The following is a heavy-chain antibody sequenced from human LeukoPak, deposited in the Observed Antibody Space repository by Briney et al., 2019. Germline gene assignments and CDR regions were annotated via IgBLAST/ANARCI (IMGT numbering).Heavy chain of an antibody. CDR1: GGSISSSSYY. CDR2: IYYSGST. D-gene: IGHD6-13*01. J-gene: IGHJ4*02. Sequence: SETLSLTCTVSGGSISSSSYYWGWIRQPPGKGLKWIGSIYYSGSTYYNPSLKSRVTISVDTSKNQFSLKLSSVTAADTAVYYCARLGIAAAGGAYWGQGTLVTVSS. CDR3: ARLGIAAAGGAY. V-gene: IGHV4-39*07.